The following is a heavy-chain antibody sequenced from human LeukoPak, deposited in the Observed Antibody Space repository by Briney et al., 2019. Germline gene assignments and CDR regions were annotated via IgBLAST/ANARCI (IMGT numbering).Heavy chain of an antibody. D-gene: IGHD3-10*01. V-gene: IGHV4-34*01. Sequence: SETLSLTCAVYGGSFSGYYWSWIRQPPGKGLEWIGEINHSGSTNYNPSLKSRVTISVDTSTNQFSLKLSSVTAADTAVYYCARGGAWFGEFPFDYWGQGTLVTVSS. CDR3: ARGGAWFGEFPFDY. CDR2: INHSGST. J-gene: IGHJ4*02. CDR1: GGSFSGYY.